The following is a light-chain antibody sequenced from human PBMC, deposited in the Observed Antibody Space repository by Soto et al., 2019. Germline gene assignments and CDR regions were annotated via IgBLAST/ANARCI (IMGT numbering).Light chain of an antibody. CDR2: GAS. CDR3: QQYNYWPPWT. CDR1: QSVSSN. J-gene: IGKJ1*01. V-gene: IGKV3-15*01. Sequence: EIVMTQSPATLSVSPVERATLSCGASQSVSSNLAWYQQKPGQAPRLLIYGASTRATGIPARFSGSGSGTDFTLTISSLQSEDFAVYYCQQYNYWPPWTFGQGTKVESK.